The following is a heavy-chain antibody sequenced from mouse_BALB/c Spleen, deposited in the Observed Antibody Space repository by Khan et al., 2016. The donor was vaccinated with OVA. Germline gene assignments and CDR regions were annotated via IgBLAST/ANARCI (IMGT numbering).Heavy chain of an antibody. CDR1: GYTFTSYV. CDR3: AKNYRYDVYFDY. D-gene: IGHD2-14*01. V-gene: IGHV1S136*01. Sequence: VQLQQSGPELVKPGASVRMSCKASGYTFTSYVMHWVKQKPGQGLEWIGYIYPYNDDTKYNEKFKGKATLTSDKSSRTAYMELSSLTSEDSAVYYCAKNYRYDVYFDYWGQGTTLTVSS. CDR2: IYPYNDDT. J-gene: IGHJ2*01.